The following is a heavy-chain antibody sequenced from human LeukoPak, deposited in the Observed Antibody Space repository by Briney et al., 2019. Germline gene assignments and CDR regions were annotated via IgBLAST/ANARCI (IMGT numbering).Heavy chain of an antibody. D-gene: IGHD5-12*01. CDR1: GGSISSDSYF. CDR2: VYYDGNS. V-gene: IGHV4-39*01. J-gene: IGHJ4*02. Sequence: PSETLSVTCTVSGGSISSDSYFWGWIRQPPGKGLEWIGSVYYDGNSHYNPSLRSRVTISVDTSNNPFSLRVYSVTAAVTAIYYCARLWLRWGIDYWSQRSLVTVPS. CDR3: ARLWLRWGIDY.